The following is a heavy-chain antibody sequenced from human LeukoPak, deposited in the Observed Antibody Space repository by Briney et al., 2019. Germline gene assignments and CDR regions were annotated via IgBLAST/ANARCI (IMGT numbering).Heavy chain of an antibody. V-gene: IGHV3-48*01. J-gene: IGHJ4*02. CDR3: AVLFDY. CDR2: ISNGSSTI. CDR1: GFTFSSYS. Sequence: PGGSLRLSCAASGFTFSSYSMNWVRQAPGKGLEWLSYISNGSSTIYYADSVKGRFTISRDNAKNSLYLQMNSLRAEDTAVYYCAVLFDYWGRGTPVTVSS.